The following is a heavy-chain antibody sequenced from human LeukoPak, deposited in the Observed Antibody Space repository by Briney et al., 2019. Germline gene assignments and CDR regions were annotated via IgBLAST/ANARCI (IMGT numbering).Heavy chain of an antibody. V-gene: IGHV1-2*04. D-gene: IGHD3-10*01. CDR3: ARAALSDYFGSGSYVDY. CDR2: INPNSGGT. J-gene: IGHJ4*02. Sequence: ASVKVSCKASGYTFTAYHMHWVRQAPGQGLEWMGWINPNSGGTKYAQKFPDWVTMTRDTSISTAYMELNRLRSDDTAVYYCARAALSDYFGSGSYVDYWGQGTLVTVSS. CDR1: GYTFTAYH.